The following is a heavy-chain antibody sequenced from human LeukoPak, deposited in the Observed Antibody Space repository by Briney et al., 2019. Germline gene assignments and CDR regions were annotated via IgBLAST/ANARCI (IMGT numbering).Heavy chain of an antibody. CDR2: IIPILGIA. CDR3: ASEYYYDSSGYLDY. CDR1: GGTFSSYA. V-gene: IGHV1-69*04. D-gene: IGHD3-22*01. Sequence: SLKVSCKASGGTFSSYAISWVRQTPGQGLEWMGRIIPILGIANYAQKFQGRVTITADKSTSTAYMELSSLRSEDTAVYYCASEYYYDSSGYLDYWGQGTLVTVSS. J-gene: IGHJ4*02.